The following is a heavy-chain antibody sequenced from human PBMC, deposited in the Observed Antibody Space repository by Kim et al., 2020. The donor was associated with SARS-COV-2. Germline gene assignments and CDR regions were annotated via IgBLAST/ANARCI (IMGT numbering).Heavy chain of an antibody. CDR3: ARGASSFGY. J-gene: IGHJ4*02. CDR2: TYYTGDT. D-gene: IGHD6-6*01. V-gene: IGHV4-59*13. CDR1: AGSISSYY. Sequence: SETLSLTCTVSAGSISSYYWTWIRQPPGKGLEWIGYTYYTGDTNYNPSLESRVTISVDTSKNQFSLKLSSVTAADTAVYYCARGASSFGYWGQGTLVTVSS.